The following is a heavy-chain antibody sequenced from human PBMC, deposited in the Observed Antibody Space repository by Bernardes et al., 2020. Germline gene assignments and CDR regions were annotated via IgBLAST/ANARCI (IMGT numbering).Heavy chain of an antibody. Sequence: ASVKVSCKASGYTFTSYGISWVRQAPGQGLEWMGWISAYNGNTNYAQKLQGRVTMTTDTSTSTAYMELRSLRSDDTAVYYCARLRWNEGDNWFDPWGQGTLVTVSS. J-gene: IGHJ5*02. CDR2: ISAYNGNT. CDR1: GYTFTSYG. CDR3: ARLRWNEGDNWFDP. D-gene: IGHD1-1*01. V-gene: IGHV1-18*01.